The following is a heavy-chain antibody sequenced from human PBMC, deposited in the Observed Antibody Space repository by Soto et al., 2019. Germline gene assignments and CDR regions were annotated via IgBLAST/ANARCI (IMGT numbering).Heavy chain of an antibody. CDR2: VSIGGST. CDR3: AKRRGAGGHFDY. CDR1: GFTFSSYA. Sequence: GGSLRLSCAASGFTFSSYAMGWVRQGPGNGLEWVAVVSIGGSTHYEDSVRGRFTISRDNSKNTLSLQMNSLTAEDTAVYFCAKRRGAGGHFDYWGQGALVTSPQ. V-gene: IGHV3-23*01. D-gene: IGHD2-15*01. J-gene: IGHJ4*02.